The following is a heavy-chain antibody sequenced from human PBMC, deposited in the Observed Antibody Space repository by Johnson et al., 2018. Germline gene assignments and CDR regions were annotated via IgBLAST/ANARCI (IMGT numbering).Heavy chain of an antibody. CDR3: AVEMQNI. J-gene: IGHJ3*02. Sequence: QVQLVQSGAEVKKPGSSVKVSCKASGGTFSSYTLIWLRRAPGQGLEWVVRIIPIVDIANYAQKFQGRATMTADKLTMQAYLDLSRLRSEETAVYYRAVEMQNIWGHGTVVIVSS. CDR1: GGTFSSYT. CDR2: IIPIVDIA. V-gene: IGHV1-69*02. D-gene: IGHD5-24*01.